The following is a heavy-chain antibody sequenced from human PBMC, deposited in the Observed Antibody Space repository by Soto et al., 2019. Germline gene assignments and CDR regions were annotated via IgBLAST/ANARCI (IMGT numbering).Heavy chain of an antibody. J-gene: IGHJ4*02. CDR2: IYWDDDK. Sequence: QITLKESGPTLVKPTQTLTLTCTFSGFSLSTSGVGVGWIRQPPGKALEWLALIYWDDDKRYSPSLKSRLTITKDTSKNQVVLTMTNMDPVDSATYYCAPAVRGDLFDYWGQGTLVTVSS. D-gene: IGHD3-10*01. CDR1: GFSLSTSGVG. V-gene: IGHV2-5*02. CDR3: APAVRGDLFDY.